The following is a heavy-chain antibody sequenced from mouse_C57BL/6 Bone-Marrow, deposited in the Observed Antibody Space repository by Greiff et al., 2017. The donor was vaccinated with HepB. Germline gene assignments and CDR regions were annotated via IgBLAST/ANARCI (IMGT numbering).Heavy chain of an antibody. CDR1: GYTFTSYW. D-gene: IGHD2-4*01. CDR2: IDPNGGGT. V-gene: IGHV1-72*01. CDR3: ARLRLCLAY. Sequence: VQLKQSGAELVKPGASVKLSCKASGYTFTSYWMHWVKQRPGRGLEWIGRIDPNGGGTTYNEKLKGKATLTVAKPSSTAYLQLSSLSSEDSAVYYCARLRLCLAYWGQGTLVTVSA. J-gene: IGHJ3*01.